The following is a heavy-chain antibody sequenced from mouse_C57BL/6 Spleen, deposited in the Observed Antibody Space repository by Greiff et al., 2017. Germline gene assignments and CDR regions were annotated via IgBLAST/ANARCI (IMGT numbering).Heavy chain of an antibody. CDR2: ISSGSSTI. CDR3: ASEYCEGAYYSMDY. V-gene: IGHV5-17*01. CDR1: GFTFSDYG. D-gene: IGHD5-1*01. J-gene: IGHJ4*01. Sequence: EVMLVESGGGLVKPGGSLKISCAASGFTFSDYGMHWVRQAPEKGLEWVAYISSGSSTIYYAETVQGRYTISRDNAKNTLFLQMASLRSEDTAMEYCASEYCEGAYYSMDYWGQGTSVTVSA.